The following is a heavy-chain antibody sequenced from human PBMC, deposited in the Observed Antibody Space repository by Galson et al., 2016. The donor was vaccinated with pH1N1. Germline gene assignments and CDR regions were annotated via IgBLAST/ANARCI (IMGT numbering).Heavy chain of an antibody. J-gene: IGHJ6*02. V-gene: IGHV3-53*01. CDR2: IYSGGRT. CDR3: ARVGDFWSYYYYNMDV. D-gene: IGHD3-3*01. Sequence: SLRLSSAASGFTVSSNYMSWVRQAPGKGLEWVSLIYSGGRTYYADSVKGRFTISRDNSKNTLYLQMNSLRVEDTAVYYCARVGDFWSYYYYNMDVWGQGTTVTVSS. CDR1: GFTVSSNY.